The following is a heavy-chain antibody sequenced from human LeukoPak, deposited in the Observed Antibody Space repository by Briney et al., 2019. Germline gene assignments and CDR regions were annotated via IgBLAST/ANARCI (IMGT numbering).Heavy chain of an antibody. Sequence: SETLSLTCTVSGYSISSGYYWSWIRQPPGKGLEWIGEINHSGSTNYNPSLKSRVTISVDTSKNQFSLKLSSVTAADTAVYYCARVTGYIVEDYFDYWGQGTLVTVSS. CDR2: INHSGST. V-gene: IGHV4-38-2*02. CDR3: ARVTGYIVEDYFDY. J-gene: IGHJ4*02. D-gene: IGHD3-22*01. CDR1: GYSISSGYY.